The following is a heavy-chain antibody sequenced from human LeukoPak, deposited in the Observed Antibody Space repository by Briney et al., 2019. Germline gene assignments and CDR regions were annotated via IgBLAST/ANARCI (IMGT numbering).Heavy chain of an antibody. J-gene: IGHJ5*02. CDR2: MYYSGST. CDR1: GGSISSGDYY. D-gene: IGHD3-22*01. CDR3: ARPYYYDSRIDP. V-gene: IGHV4-30-4*01. Sequence: SETLSLTCTVSGGSISSGDYYWSWIRQPPGKGLEWIAYMYYSGSTYYNPSLKSRFTMSADTSKNKLSMKLSSVTAADTAVYYCARPYYYDSRIDPWGQGILVTVSS.